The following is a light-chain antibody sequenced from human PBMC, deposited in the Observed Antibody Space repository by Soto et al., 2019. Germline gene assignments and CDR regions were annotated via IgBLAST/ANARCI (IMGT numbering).Light chain of an antibody. V-gene: IGLV2-14*01. J-gene: IGLJ1*01. Sequence: QSALTQPASVSGSPGQAVTISCTGTSSDVGLYDYVSWYQQHPGKAPQLMIYAVSNRPSGVSNRFSASKSGNTASLFISVLQAEEEADYYCSSYTSDSSYVFGSGTRSPS. CDR1: SSDVGLYDY. CDR2: AVS. CDR3: SSYTSDSSYV.